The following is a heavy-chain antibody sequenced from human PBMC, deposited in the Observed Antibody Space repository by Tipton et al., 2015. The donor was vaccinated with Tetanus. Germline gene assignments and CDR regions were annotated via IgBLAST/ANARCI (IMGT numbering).Heavy chain of an antibody. CDR2: ISYDGSNK. D-gene: IGHD3-22*01. Sequence: SLRLSCAASGFTFSSYAMHWVRQAPGKGLEWVAVISYDGSNKYYADSVKGRFTISRDNSKNTLYLQMNSLRAEDTAVYYCARDPSLYYYDSSGPFDYWGQGTLVTVSS. CDR1: GFTFSSYA. CDR3: ARDPSLYYYDSSGPFDY. V-gene: IGHV3-30-3*01. J-gene: IGHJ4*02.